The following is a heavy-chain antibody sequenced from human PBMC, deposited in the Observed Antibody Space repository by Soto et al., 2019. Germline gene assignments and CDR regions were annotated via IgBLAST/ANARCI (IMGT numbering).Heavy chain of an antibody. Sequence: QVQLVQSGAEVKKPGASVKLSCKASGYTFTSHYMHWVRQAPGQGLEWMGIINPSGGSTTYAQKFQGRVTMTRDTSTSTVYMELSSLKSEATAVYSCASPQDYGDWSPGYWGQGTLVTVAS. V-gene: IGHV1-46*01. CDR1: GYTFTSHY. CDR3: ASPQDYGDWSPGY. D-gene: IGHD4-17*01. J-gene: IGHJ4*02. CDR2: INPSGGST.